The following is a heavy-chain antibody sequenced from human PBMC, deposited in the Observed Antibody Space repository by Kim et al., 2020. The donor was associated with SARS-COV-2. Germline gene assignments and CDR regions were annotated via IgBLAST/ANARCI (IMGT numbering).Heavy chain of an antibody. V-gene: IGHV3-30-3*01. CDR1: GLSFDDSA. CDR3: ARGNYYESVSLSDYYNGMDV. CDR2: ISYDGGNK. J-gene: IGHJ6*02. D-gene: IGHD3-10*01. Sequence: GGSLRLSCAASGLSFDDSAMNWVRQPPGKGLEWVAVISYDGGNKDYADSVKGRFTISRDNSKRTLYLQMNSLRVEDTAVYYCARGNYYESVSLSDYYNGMDVCGQGTTVTVSS.